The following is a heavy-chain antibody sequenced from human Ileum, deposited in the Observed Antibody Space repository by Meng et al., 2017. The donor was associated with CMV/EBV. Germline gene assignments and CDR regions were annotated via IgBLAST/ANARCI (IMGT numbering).Heavy chain of an antibody. CDR1: LTTYW. CDR3: ARLRSGASSTWTFYYFDY. V-gene: IGHV5-51*01. CDR2: IYPDDSDT. Sequence: LTTYWIGWVRQMPGKGLEWMGIIYPDDSDTRYSPSFLGQVTISADKSISTAYLQLSGLKTSDTAMYYCARLRSGASSTWTFYYFDYWGQGTLVTVSS. D-gene: IGHD3-10*01. J-gene: IGHJ4*02.